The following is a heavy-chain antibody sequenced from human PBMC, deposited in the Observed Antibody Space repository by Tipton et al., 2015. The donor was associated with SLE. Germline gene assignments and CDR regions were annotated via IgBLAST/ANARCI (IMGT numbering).Heavy chain of an antibody. CDR3: ARDWGATDIIVVQGGMDV. J-gene: IGHJ6*02. CDR1: GFTFSSYA. V-gene: IGHV3-30-3*01. D-gene: IGHD2-2*01. Sequence: SLRLSCAASGFTFSSYAMHWVRQAPGKGLEWVAVISYDGSNKYYADSVKGRFTISRDNSKNTLYLQMNSLRSEDTAMYYCARDWGATDIIVVQGGMDVWGQGTTVTVSS. CDR2: ISYDGSNK.